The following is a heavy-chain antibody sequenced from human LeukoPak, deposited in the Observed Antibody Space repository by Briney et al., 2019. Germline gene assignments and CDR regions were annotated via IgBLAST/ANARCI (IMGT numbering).Heavy chain of an antibody. Sequence: SVKVSCKASGGTFSSYAISWVRQAPGQGLEWMGGIIPIFGTANYAQKFQGRVTITADGSTSTAYMELSSLRSEDTAVYYCARSQGGTEGENDAFDIWGQGTMVTVSS. V-gene: IGHV1-69*13. J-gene: IGHJ3*02. CDR2: IIPIFGTA. CDR3: ARSQGGTEGENDAFDI. CDR1: GGTFSSYA. D-gene: IGHD1-14*01.